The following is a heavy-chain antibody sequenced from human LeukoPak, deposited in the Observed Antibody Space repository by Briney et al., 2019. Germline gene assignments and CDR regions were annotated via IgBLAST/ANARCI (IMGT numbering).Heavy chain of an antibody. D-gene: IGHD3-3*01. CDR3: ARGDFWSGYYLDY. CDR1: GGPFSGYY. J-gene: IGHJ4*02. Sequence: PSETLSLTCAVYGGPFSGYYWSWIRQPPGKGLEWIGEINHSGSTNYNPSLKSRVTISVGTSKNQFSLRLSSVTAADTAVYYCARGDFWSGYYLDYWGQGTLVTVSS. V-gene: IGHV4-34*01. CDR2: INHSGST.